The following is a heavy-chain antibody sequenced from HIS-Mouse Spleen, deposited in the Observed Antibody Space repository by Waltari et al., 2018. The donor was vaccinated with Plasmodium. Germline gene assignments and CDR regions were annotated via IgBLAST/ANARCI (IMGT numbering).Heavy chain of an antibody. D-gene: IGHD6-13*01. Sequence: EVQLVESGGGLIQPGGSLRLSCAASGFPVSSTSLTGARQAPGTGLEWVSVIYSGGSTYYADSVKGRFTISRDNSKNTLFLQMNSLRAEDTAVYYCARVYSSSWYAFDIWGQGTMVTVSS. V-gene: IGHV3-53*01. CDR1: GFPVSSTS. CDR3: ARVYSSSWYAFDI. J-gene: IGHJ3*02. CDR2: IYSGGST.